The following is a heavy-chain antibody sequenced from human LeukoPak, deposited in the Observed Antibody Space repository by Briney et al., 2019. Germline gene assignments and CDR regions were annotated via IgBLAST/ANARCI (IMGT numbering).Heavy chain of an antibody. D-gene: IGHD3-10*01. V-gene: IGHV3-21*04. J-gene: IGHJ4*02. CDR2: ISSSSGYL. CDR1: GFTFSSYA. Sequence: GRSLRLSCAASGFTFSSYAMHWVRQAPGKGLEWVSSISSSSGYLYYADSVRGRFTISRDNAKGSVLLQMNSLRAEDTAVYYCAKDHGSGTYYNLPDYWGQGTLVTVSS. CDR3: AKDHGSGTYYNLPDY.